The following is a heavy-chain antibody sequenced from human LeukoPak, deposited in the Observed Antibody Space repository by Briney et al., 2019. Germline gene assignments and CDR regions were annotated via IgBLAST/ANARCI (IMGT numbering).Heavy chain of an antibody. CDR1: GGSFSSYY. CDR3: ARNGYYCIDV. Sequence: PSETLSLTCAVYGGSFSSYYWTWIRQPAGKGLEWIGRIDTSGSTNYNPSLKSRVTMSVDTSKNKFSLNVNSLTAADTAVYYCARNGYYCIDVWGKGTTVTVSS. CDR2: IDTSGST. D-gene: IGHD2-8*01. J-gene: IGHJ6*03. V-gene: IGHV4-59*10.